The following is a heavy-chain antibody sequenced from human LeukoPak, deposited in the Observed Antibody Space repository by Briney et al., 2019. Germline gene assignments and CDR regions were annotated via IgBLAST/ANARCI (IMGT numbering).Heavy chain of an antibody. V-gene: IGHV4-34*01. CDR3: ARYLGPHSSSWGRYYYYYYGMDV. D-gene: IGHD6-13*01. Sequence: SETLSLTCAVYGGSFSGYYWSWIRQPPGKGLEWIGEINHIGSTNYNPSLKSRVTISVDTSKNQFSLKLSSVTAADTAVYYCARYLGPHSSSWGRYYYYYYGMDVWGQGTTVTVSS. J-gene: IGHJ6*02. CDR1: GGSFSGYY. CDR2: INHIGST.